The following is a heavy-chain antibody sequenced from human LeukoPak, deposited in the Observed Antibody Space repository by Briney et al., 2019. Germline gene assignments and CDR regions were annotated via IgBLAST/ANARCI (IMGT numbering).Heavy chain of an antibody. V-gene: IGHV4-31*03. CDR1: GGSISGGGYY. D-gene: IGHD3-22*01. J-gene: IGHJ5*02. Sequence: PSETLSLTCTVSGGSISGGGYYWSWIRQHPGKGLEWIGYIYYSGSTYYNPSLKSRVTISVDTSKNQFSLNMSSVTAADTAVYYCARDYDSSGFIGHWGQGTLVTVSS. CDR2: IYYSGST. CDR3: ARDYDSSGFIGH.